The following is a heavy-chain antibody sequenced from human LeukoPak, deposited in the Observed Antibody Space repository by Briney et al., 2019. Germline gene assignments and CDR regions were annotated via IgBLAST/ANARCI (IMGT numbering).Heavy chain of an antibody. CDR2: GFYSGVT. D-gene: IGHD2-21*01. CDR1: GAAITSAY. V-gene: IGHV4-59*13. Sequence: SETLSLTCSVSGAAITSAYWSWIRQSPGKGLEWIGYGFYSGVTNYSPSLKSRVTIAVDTSKNHCSLEVTSVTAADTAVYYCARDAAHSAGVCDYWGRGILVTVSS. CDR3: ARDAAHSAGVCDY. J-gene: IGHJ4*02.